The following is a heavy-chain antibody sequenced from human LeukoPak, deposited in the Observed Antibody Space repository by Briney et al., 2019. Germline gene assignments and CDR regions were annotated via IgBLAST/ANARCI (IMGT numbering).Heavy chain of an antibody. J-gene: IGHJ4*02. Sequence: GGSLRLSCAASGFTFSSYGMHWVRQAPGKGLEGVAVIWYDGSRKYYTDSVKGRFTISRDNSKNTLYLQINSLRAEDTAVYYCAKGFSTTGYYQFDYWGQGTLVTVSS. V-gene: IGHV3-33*06. D-gene: IGHD3-9*01. CDR2: IWYDGSRK. CDR1: GFTFSSYG. CDR3: AKGFSTTGYYQFDY.